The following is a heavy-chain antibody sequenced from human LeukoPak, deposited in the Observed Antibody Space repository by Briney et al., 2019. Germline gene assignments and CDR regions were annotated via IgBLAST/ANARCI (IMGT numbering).Heavy chain of an antibody. V-gene: IGHV4-34*01. J-gene: IGHJ4*02. CDR1: GGSFSGYY. Sequence: SETLSLTCAVYGGSFSGYYWSWIRQPPGKGLEWIGEINHSGSTNYNPSLKSRVTISVDTSKNQFSLKLSSVTAVDTAVYYCARGPNLKGIDYWGQGTLVTVSS. CDR2: INHSGST. D-gene: IGHD5-24*01. CDR3: ARGPNLKGIDY.